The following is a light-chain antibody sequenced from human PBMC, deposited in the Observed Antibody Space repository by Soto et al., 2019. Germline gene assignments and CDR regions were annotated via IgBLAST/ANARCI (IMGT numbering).Light chain of an antibody. CDR3: QQRSNWLPIT. CDR1: QSVITDY. J-gene: IGKJ5*01. Sequence: IVLTQSPGTLSLSPGERATLSCRASQSVITDYLAWYQQKPGQAPRLLIYGASARATGVPDRFSGSGSGTNFTLTISRLEPEDFAVYYCQQRSNWLPITFGQGTRLEIK. V-gene: IGKV3D-20*02. CDR2: GAS.